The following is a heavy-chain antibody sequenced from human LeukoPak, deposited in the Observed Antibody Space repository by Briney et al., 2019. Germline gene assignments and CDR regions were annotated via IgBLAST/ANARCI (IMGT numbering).Heavy chain of an antibody. D-gene: IGHD6-13*01. V-gene: IGHV1-69*13. CDR1: GYTFTSYG. CDR2: IIPIFGTA. J-gene: IGHJ4*02. CDR3: ARASSSSWYRYFDY. Sequence: ASVKVSCKASGYTFTSYGISWARQAPGQGLEWMGGIIPIFGTANYAQKFQGRVTITADESTSTAYMELSSLRSEDTAVYYCARASSSSWYRYFDYWGQGTLVTVSS.